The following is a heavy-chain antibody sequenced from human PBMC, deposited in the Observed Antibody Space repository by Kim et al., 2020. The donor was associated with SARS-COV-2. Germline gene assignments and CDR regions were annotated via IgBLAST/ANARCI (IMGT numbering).Heavy chain of an antibody. V-gene: IGHV4-34*01. CDR2: T. J-gene: IGHJ4*02. CDR3: ARRGYSYGYHY. Sequence: TNYNPSLTSRVTISVDTSKNQFSLKLSSVTAADTAVYYCARRGYSYGYHYWGQGTLVTVSS. D-gene: IGHD5-18*01.